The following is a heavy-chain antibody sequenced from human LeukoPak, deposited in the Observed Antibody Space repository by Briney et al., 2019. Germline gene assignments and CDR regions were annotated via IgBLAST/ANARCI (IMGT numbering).Heavy chain of an antibody. CDR3: ARDRHIVVVTAIHQH. CDR1: GFTFSSYA. V-gene: IGHV3-30-3*01. D-gene: IGHD2-21*02. Sequence: GGSLRLSCSASGFTFSSYAMHWVRQAPGKGLEWVAVISYDGSNKYYADSVKGRFTISRDNSKNTPYLQMNSLRAEDTAVYYCARDRHIVVVTAIHQHWGRGTLVTVSS. J-gene: IGHJ1*01. CDR2: ISYDGSNK.